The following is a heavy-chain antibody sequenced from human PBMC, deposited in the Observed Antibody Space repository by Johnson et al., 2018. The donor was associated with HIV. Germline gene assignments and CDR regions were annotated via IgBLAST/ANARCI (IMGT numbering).Heavy chain of an antibody. Sequence: VHLVESGGGLVKPGGSLRLSCAASGFTFSDYYMNWIRQAPGKGLQWVSYISSGGNMMYYADSVKGRFTISRDNAKNSLYLQMNSLRADDTAVYYCARDGPGRLGLDIWGQGTMVTVSS. CDR3: ARDGPGRLGLDI. D-gene: IGHD1-14*01. J-gene: IGHJ3*02. CDR1: GFTFSDYY. V-gene: IGHV3-11*04. CDR2: ISSGGNMM.